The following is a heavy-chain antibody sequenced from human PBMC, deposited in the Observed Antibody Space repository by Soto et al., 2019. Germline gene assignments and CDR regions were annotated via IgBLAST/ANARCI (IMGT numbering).Heavy chain of an antibody. D-gene: IGHD6-13*01. CDR3: AKLHTSSWFIHS. Sequence: PVEPLKVSCKGAGVICTSYWIGWVRQMPGKGLEWMGIIYPSDSDTRYSPSFHGQVIISADKSISTTYLQWSSLKASDTALYYCAKLHTSSWFIHSWGPGPLVTASP. V-gene: IGHV5-51*01. CDR2: IYPSDSDT. J-gene: IGHJ4*02. CDR1: GVICTSYW.